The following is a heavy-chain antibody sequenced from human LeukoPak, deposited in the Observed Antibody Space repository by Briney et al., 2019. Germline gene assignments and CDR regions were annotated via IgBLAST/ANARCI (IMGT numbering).Heavy chain of an antibody. D-gene: IGHD6-19*01. CDR3: ARQAIAVAGTRDLLAFDI. CDR2: IYYSGST. J-gene: IGHJ3*02. V-gene: IGHV4-39*01. CDR1: GGSISSSSYY. Sequence: PSETLSLTCTVSGGSISSSSYYWGWIRQPPGKGLEWIGSIYYSGSTYYNPSLKSRVTISVDTSKNQFSLKLSSVTAADTAVYYCARQAIAVAGTRDLLAFDIWGQATMVTVSS.